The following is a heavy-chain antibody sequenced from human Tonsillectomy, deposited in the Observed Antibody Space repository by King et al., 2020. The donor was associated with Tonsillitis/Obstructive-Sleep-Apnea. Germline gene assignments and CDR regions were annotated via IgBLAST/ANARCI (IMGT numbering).Heavy chain of an antibody. CDR2: ISSDLTTI. CDR1: GFTFSSYS. Sequence: VQLVESGGGLVQPGGSLRLSCAASGFTFSSYSMNWVRQAPGKGLEWVSYISSDLTTIYYADSVRGRFTISRDNAKNSVYLQMNSLRDEDTAVYYCVRESCSGGICSRDYWGQGTLAPSPQ. J-gene: IGHJ4*02. CDR3: VRESCSGGICSRDY. V-gene: IGHV3-48*02. D-gene: IGHD2-8*02.